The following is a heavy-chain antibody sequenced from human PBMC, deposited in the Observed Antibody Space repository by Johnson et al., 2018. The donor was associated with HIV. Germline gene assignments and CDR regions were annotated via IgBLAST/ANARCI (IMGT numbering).Heavy chain of an antibody. CDR3: ARGSGGVLMVYAGGEDAFDI. Sequence: QVQLVESVGGVVQPGRSLRLSCAASGFTFSSYAMHWVRQAPGKGLEWVAVISYDGGDKYYADSVKGRFTISRDNSKSTLYLQMNSLRPEDTAVYYCARGSGGVLMVYAGGEDAFDIWGQGTMVTVSS. CDR2: ISYDGGDK. J-gene: IGHJ3*02. D-gene: IGHD2-8*01. CDR1: GFTFSSYA. V-gene: IGHV3-30*03.